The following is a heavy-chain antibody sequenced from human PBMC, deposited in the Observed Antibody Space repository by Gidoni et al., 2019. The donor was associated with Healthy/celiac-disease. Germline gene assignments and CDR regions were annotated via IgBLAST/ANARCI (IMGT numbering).Heavy chain of an antibody. CDR3: ARYKGYCSGGSCSYYFDY. D-gene: IGHD2-15*01. V-gene: IGHV3-21*01. CDR1: GFTFITYS. CDR2: ISSSSSYI. J-gene: IGHJ4*02. Sequence: EVQLVESGGGLVKPGGSLRLSCAASGFTFITYSMNWVRQAPGKGLEWVSSISSSSSYIYYADSVKGRFTISRDNAKNSLYLQMNSLRAEDTAVYYCARYKGYCSGGSCSYYFDYWGQGTLVTVSS.